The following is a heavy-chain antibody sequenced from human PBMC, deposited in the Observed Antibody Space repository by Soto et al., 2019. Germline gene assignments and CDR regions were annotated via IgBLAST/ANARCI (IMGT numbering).Heavy chain of an antibody. Sequence: EVLLVESGGGLVQPGGSLRLSCAASGFSFSSYEMNWVRQAPVKGLEWASYISGSGTTKYYADSVRGRFAISRDNAKNSLYLQMSSLRVEDTAVYYCARVRRGNTGFCHIDVWGQGTTVTVSS. CDR3: ARVRRGNTGFCHIDV. CDR1: GFSFSSYE. D-gene: IGHD5-12*01. CDR2: ISGSGTTK. J-gene: IGHJ6*02. V-gene: IGHV3-48*03.